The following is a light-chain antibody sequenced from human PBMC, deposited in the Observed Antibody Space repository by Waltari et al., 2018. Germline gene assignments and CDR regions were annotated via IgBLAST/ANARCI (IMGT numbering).Light chain of an antibody. CDR1: QSISTW. V-gene: IGKV1-5*03. CDR2: KAS. J-gene: IGKJ1*01. Sequence: DIQMTQSPSTLSASVGDRVTITCRASQSISTWLAWYQQKPGDAPNLLIYKASSLESGVPSRFSGSGSGSQFTLTISSLQPDDFATYYCQQYNNYPWTFGQGTKVEIK. CDR3: QQYNNYPWT.